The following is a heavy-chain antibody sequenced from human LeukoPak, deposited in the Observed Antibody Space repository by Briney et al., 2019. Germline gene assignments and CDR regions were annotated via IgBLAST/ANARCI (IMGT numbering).Heavy chain of an antibody. V-gene: IGHV1-46*01. D-gene: IGHD6-13*01. CDR2: VNPSGGST. CDR1: GYTFTNYY. CDR3: ARDLSIAAAGMIRTYYYYYMDV. Sequence: ASVKVSCKTSGYTFTNYYMHWVRQAPGEGLEWMGVVNPSGGSTSYAQKFQGRVTMTRDMSTSTVYMELSSLRSEDTAVYYCARDLSIAAAGMIRTYYYYYMDVWGKGTTVTVSS. J-gene: IGHJ6*03.